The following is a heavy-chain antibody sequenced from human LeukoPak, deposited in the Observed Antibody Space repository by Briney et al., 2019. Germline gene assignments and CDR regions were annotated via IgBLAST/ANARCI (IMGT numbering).Heavy chain of an antibody. J-gene: IGHJ6*04. CDR3: ARVYSNYVGMDV. CDR2: IIPILGIA. D-gene: IGHD4-11*01. V-gene: IGHV1-69*04. Sequence: SVKVSCKASGGTFSSYAISWVRQAPGQGLEWMGRIIPILGIANYAQKFQGRVTITRDTSASTAYMELSSLRSEDTAVYYCARVYSNYVGMDVWGKGTTVTVSS. CDR1: GGTFSSYA.